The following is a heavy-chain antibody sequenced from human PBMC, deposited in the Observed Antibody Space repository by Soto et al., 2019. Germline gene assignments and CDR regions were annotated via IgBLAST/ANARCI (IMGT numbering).Heavy chain of an antibody. CDR3: ARRSTCGGACVDY. V-gene: IGHV4-39*07. CDR2: INHSVST. CDR1: GCSVHSSSCY. Sequence: SEALSPTFPVPGCSVHSSSCYWSSIRQPPGKGLEWFGEINHSVSTNYNPSLNSRVTISVDTSKNCFSLKLSSVIAANTAVSYCARRSTCGGACVDYCGQGTLVPVSS. D-gene: IGHD3-16*01. J-gene: IGHJ4*02.